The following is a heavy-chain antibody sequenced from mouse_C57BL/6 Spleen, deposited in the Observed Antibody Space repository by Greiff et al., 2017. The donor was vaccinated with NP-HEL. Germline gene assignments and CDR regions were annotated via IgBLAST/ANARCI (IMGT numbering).Heavy chain of an antibody. CDR1: GYAFTNYL. CDR3: ARGEYYGLDY. D-gene: IGHD1-1*02. J-gene: IGHJ2*01. V-gene: IGHV1-54*01. Sequence: QVQLKQSGAELVRPGTSVKVSCKASGYAFTNYLIEWVKQRPGQGLEWIGVINPGSGGTNYNEKFKGKATLTADKSSSTAYMQLSSLTSEDSAVYFCARGEYYGLDYWGQGTTLTVSS. CDR2: INPGSGGT.